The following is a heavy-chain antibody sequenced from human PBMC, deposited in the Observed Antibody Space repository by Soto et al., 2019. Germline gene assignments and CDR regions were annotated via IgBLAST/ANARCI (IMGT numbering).Heavy chain of an antibody. Sequence: WETLSLTCTVSNGAISNFYWNWIRQSAGKGLEWIGRIHGSGSATYNPSLRSRVTMSVDTSKNQFSLKVNSVTGADTAVYYCARSSHKESWFDPWGQGTLVTVSS. J-gene: IGHJ5*02. CDR3: ARSSHKESWFDP. V-gene: IGHV4-4*07. D-gene: IGHD6-13*01. CDR1: NGAISNFY. CDR2: IHGSGSA.